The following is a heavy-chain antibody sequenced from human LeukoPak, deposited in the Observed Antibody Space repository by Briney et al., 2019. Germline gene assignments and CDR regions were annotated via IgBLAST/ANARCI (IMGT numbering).Heavy chain of an antibody. Sequence: PSETLSLTCTVSGGSISSYYWSWIRQPPGKGLEWIGYTYYSGSTNYNPSLKSRVTISVDTSKNQFSLKLSSVTAADTAVYYCARDLRDFWSGYSRYYMDVWGKGTTVTVSS. V-gene: IGHV4-59*01. CDR1: GGSISSYY. D-gene: IGHD3-3*01. CDR3: ARDLRDFWSGYSRYYMDV. CDR2: TYYSGST. J-gene: IGHJ6*03.